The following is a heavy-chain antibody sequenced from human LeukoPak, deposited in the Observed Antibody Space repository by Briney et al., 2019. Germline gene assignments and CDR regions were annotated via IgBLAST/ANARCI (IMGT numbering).Heavy chain of an antibody. CDR2: IIPIFGRA. J-gene: IGHJ4*02. Sequence: ASVKVSCRASGGTFNSYAISWVRQAPGQGLEWMGGIIPIFGRANYAQKFQGRVTITADDSTSTAYMELSSLRSEDTAVYYCADLVYCSSSSCYEPFNQTWGQGTLVTVSP. D-gene: IGHD2-2*01. CDR3: ADLVYCSSSSCYEPFNQT. CDR1: GGTFNSYA. V-gene: IGHV1-69*01.